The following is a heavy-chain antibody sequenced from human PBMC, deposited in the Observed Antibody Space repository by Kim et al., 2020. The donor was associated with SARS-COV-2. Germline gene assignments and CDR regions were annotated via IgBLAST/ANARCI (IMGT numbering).Heavy chain of an antibody. CDR3: ARGKTRYFDL. J-gene: IGHJ2*01. Sequence: STNDTPALKSRLTISGDTSKNQVSLQLSSVTAADTAVYYCARGKTRYFDLWGRGTLVTVSS. CDR2: ST. V-gene: IGHV4-34*01.